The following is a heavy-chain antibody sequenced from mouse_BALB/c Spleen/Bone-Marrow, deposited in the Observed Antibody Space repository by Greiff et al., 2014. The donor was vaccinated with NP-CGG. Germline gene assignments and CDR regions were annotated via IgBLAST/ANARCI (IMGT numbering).Heavy chain of an antibody. CDR3: ARTYGDSPYFYGMDY. Sequence: VQLQQSGAELVKPGTSVKLSCKTSGYTFTSYWMHWVKQRPGQGLEWIGEINPSNGRTNYNEKFKNKATLTVDKSSSTAYMQLSGLTSEDSAVYFCARTYGDSPYFYGMDYWGQGTSVTVSS. V-gene: IGHV1S81*02. D-gene: IGHD2-13*01. CDR2: INPSNGRT. J-gene: IGHJ4*01. CDR1: GYTFTSYW.